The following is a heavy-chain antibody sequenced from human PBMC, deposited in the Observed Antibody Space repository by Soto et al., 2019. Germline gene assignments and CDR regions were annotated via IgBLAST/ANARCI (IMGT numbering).Heavy chain of an antibody. CDR2: ISAYNGNT. D-gene: IGHD2-2*01. V-gene: IGHV1-18*01. Sequence: ASVKVSCKASGYTFTSYGISWVRQAPGQGLEWMGWISAYNGNTNYAQKLQGRVTMTTDTSTSTAYMELRSLRSDDTAVYYCARGSKRVVVQAAVDYFGQGTLVTFSS. CDR3: ARGSKRVVVQAAVDY. J-gene: IGHJ4*02. CDR1: GYTFTSYG.